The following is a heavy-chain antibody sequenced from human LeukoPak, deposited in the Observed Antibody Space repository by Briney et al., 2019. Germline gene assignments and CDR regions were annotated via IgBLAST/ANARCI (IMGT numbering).Heavy chain of an antibody. CDR1: GGSISSSLHY. CDR3: AHFKGGSFDF. Sequence: PSETLSLTCSVSGGSISSSLHYWAWTRQPPGKGLEWLATISESGTTYYNPSLKSRVTISVDTSKNQFSLNLGSVTAADTAVYYCAHFKGGSFDFWGQGTMVTVSS. D-gene: IGHD1-26*01. V-gene: IGHV4-39*01. J-gene: IGHJ3*01. CDR2: ISESGTT.